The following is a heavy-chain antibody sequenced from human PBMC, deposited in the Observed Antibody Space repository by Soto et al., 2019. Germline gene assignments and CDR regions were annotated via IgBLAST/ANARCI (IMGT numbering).Heavy chain of an antibody. D-gene: IGHD3-22*01. Sequence: GGSLRLSCAASGFTCSSYAMSWVRQAPGKGLEWVSAISSSGGDTYYTDSVKGRFTISRDNSKNTLYLQMHSLSAEDTAVYYCAKRYYYDNSGLWDYWGQGTLVTVS. CDR2: ISSSGGDT. V-gene: IGHV3-23*01. CDR3: AKRYYYDNSGLWDY. J-gene: IGHJ4*02. CDR1: GFTCSSYA.